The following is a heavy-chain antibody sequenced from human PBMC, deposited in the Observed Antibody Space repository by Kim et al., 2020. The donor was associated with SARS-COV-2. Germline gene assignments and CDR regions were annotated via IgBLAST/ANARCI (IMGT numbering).Heavy chain of an antibody. CDR2: VFYNGGT. CDR3: ASGLTILDS. Sequence: SETLSLTCTVSGAAVNGGSHYWTWIRQPPGKGLEWMGYVFYNGGTIYSPSLRGRVTISLDTSGNQFSLKLDSVTTADTAVYFCASGLTILDSWGQGILVTVSS. J-gene: IGHJ4*02. CDR1: GAAVNGGSHY. V-gene: IGHV4-61*01. D-gene: IGHD1-1*01.